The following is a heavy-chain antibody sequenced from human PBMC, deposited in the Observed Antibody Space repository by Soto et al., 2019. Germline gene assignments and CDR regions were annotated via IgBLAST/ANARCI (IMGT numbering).Heavy chain of an antibody. D-gene: IGHD2-2*01. V-gene: IGHV3-21*01. Sequence: GGSLRLSCAASGFTFSSYSMNWVRQAPGKGLEWVSSISSSSSYIYYADSVKGRFTISRDNAKNSLYLQMNSLRAEDTAVYYCARDLLGYCSSTSCPDPDDYWGQGTLVTVSS. CDR1: GFTFSSYS. CDR3: ARDLLGYCSSTSCPDPDDY. J-gene: IGHJ4*02. CDR2: ISSSSSYI.